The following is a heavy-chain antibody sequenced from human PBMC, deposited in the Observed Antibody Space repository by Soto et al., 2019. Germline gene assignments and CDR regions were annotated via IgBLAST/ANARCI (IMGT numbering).Heavy chain of an antibody. V-gene: IGHV3-30*19. CDR3: ARWGTTGGLDV. CDR2: TSYDGSNK. CDR1: GFTFRSYV. Sequence: ESGGGVVQPGTSLRLSCVGSGFTFRSYVIHWVRQAPGKGLEWIALTSYDGSNKYYDDSVKGRFTISRDNSRNTVDLQMDNLRLEDTALYYCARWGTTGGLDVWGQGTLVSVSS. J-gene: IGHJ4*02. D-gene: IGHD3-16*01.